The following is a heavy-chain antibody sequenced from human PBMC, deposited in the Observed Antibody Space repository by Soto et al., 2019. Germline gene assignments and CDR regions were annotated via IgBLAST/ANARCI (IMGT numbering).Heavy chain of an antibody. CDR3: ARGITICGVVIPSNWFDP. J-gene: IGHJ5*02. Sequence: ASVKVSCKASGYTFTGYYMHWVRQAPGQGLEWMGWINPNSGGTNYAQKFQGRVTMTRDTSISTAYMELSRLRSDDTAVYYCARGITICGVVIPSNWFDPWGQGTLVTVSS. CDR1: GYTFTGYY. CDR2: INPNSGGT. D-gene: IGHD3-3*01. V-gene: IGHV1-2*02.